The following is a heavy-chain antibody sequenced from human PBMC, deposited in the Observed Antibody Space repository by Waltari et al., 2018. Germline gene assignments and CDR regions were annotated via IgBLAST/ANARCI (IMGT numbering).Heavy chain of an antibody. CDR3: AKGSHRDGLDS. CDR1: GGSITSSY. V-gene: IGHV4-59*12. Sequence: QVQLQESGPGLVKPSETLSLTCAVSGGSITSSYWSWIRQPPGKGLECIGYIHGGSWSTSYNPSLKSRVTISTDTSKNQFSLKLSSVTAADTAVYYCAKGSHRDGLDSWGQGVVVTVSS. D-gene: IGHD3-16*01. J-gene: IGHJ4*03. CDR2: IHGGSWST.